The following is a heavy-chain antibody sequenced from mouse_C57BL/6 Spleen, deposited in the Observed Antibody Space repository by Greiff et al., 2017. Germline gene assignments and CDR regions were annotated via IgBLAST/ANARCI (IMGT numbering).Heavy chain of an antibody. CDR1: GYTFTSYW. CDR3: ASPGPEDQAWFAY. J-gene: IGHJ3*01. V-gene: IGHV1-7*01. Sequence: QVQLQQSGAELVKPGASVKLSCKASGYTFTSYWMHWVKQRPGQGLEWIGYINPSSGYTKYNQKFKDKATLTADTSSSTAYMQLSSLTYEDSAVYYCASPGPEDQAWFAYWGQGTLVTVSA. CDR2: INPSSGYT.